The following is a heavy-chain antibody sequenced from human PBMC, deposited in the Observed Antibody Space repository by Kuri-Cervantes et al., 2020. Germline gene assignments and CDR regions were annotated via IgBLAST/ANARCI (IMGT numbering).Heavy chain of an antibody. CDR1: GFTFSEAW. CDR3: AREGDIAVAGTFY. V-gene: IGHV3-7*04. CDR2: IKQDGSEK. D-gene: IGHD6-19*01. J-gene: IGHJ4*02. Sequence: GGSLRLSCAASGFTFSEAWMSWVRQAPGKGLEWVANIKQDGSEKYYVDSVKGRFTISRDNAKNSLYLQMNSLRAEDTAVYYCAREGDIAVAGTFYWGQGTLVTVSS.